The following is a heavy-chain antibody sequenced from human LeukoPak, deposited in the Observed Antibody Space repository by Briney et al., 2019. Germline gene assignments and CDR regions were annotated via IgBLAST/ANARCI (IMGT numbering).Heavy chain of an antibody. D-gene: IGHD4-11*01. CDR1: GFTVSSNY. V-gene: IGHV3-53*01. Sequence: GGSLRLSCAASGFTVSSNYMGWVRQAPGKGLEWVSVIYSGGSTYYADSVKGRFTISRDNSKNTLYLQMNSLRAEDTAVYYCARATSYYYYGMDVWGQGTTVTVSS. CDR3: ARATSYYYYGMDV. CDR2: IYSGGST. J-gene: IGHJ6*02.